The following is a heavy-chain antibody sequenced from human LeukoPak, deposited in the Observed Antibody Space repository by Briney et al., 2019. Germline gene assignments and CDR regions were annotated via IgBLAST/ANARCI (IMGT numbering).Heavy chain of an antibody. CDR1: GFPFSTLG. V-gene: IGHV3-64D*06. J-gene: IGHJ4*01. Sequence: PGGSLRLSCSASGFPFSTLGMHWVRQAPGKGLEHVSTIGSDGDGTYYADSVKDRFVISRDNSKNAVYLQMSSLRPEDTAVYCCVSPVFINFWGQGTLVTVSS. D-gene: IGHD1-14*01. CDR2: IGSDGDGT. CDR3: VSPVFINF.